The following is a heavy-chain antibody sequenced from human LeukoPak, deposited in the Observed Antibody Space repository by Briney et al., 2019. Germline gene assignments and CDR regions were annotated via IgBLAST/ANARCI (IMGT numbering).Heavy chain of an antibody. D-gene: IGHD2-15*01. V-gene: IGHV1-18*01. CDR1: GYTFTSYD. Sequence: PRASVKVSCKASGYTFTSYDINWVRQATGQGLEWMGWISAYNGNTNYAQKLQGRVTMTTDTSTSTAYMELRSLRSDDTAVYYCASSTKVAAFLPYDYWGQGTLVTVSS. CDR3: ASSTKVAAFLPYDY. J-gene: IGHJ4*02. CDR2: ISAYNGNT.